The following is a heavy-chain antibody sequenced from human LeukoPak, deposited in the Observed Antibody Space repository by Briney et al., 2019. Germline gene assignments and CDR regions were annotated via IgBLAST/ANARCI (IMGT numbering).Heavy chain of an antibody. CDR3: ARDRGGRAVAGTPDY. D-gene: IGHD6-19*01. Sequence: GGSLRLSCAASGFAVSTNYLSWVRQAPGKGLEWVSVIYSDGSTYYTDSVKGRFTIFRDNSKNTLYLQMDSLRPEHTAVYYCARDRGGRAVAGTPDYWGQGTLVTVSS. J-gene: IGHJ4*02. CDR2: IYSDGST. V-gene: IGHV3-66*02. CDR1: GFAVSTNY.